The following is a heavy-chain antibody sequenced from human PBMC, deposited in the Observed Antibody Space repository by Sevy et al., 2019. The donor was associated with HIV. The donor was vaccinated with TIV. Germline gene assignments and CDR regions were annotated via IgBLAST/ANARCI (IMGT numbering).Heavy chain of an antibody. J-gene: IGHJ4*02. D-gene: IGHD1-20*01. CDR3: ARHTITGTTGGVFDY. Sequence: SETLSLTCTVSGGSISSSGYYWGWIRQPPGKGLEWIGSIYYSGSTYYNPSLKSRVTISVDTSKNQFSLKLSSVTAADTAVYYCARHTITGTTGGVFDYWGQGTLVTVSS. CDR2: IYYSGST. V-gene: IGHV4-39*01. CDR1: GGSISSSGYY.